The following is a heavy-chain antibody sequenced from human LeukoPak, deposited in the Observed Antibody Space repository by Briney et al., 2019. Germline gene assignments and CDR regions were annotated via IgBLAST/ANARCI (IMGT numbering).Heavy chain of an antibody. CDR2: IYYSGST. CDR3: ARGIVGAPIPFDY. Sequence: PLETLSLTCTVSGGSISSYYWSWIRQPPGKGLEWIGYIYYSGSTNYNPSLKSRVTISVDTSKNQFSLKLSSVTAADTAVYYCARGIVGAPIPFDYWGQGTLVTVSS. D-gene: IGHD1-26*01. CDR1: GGSISSYY. V-gene: IGHV4-59*01. J-gene: IGHJ4*02.